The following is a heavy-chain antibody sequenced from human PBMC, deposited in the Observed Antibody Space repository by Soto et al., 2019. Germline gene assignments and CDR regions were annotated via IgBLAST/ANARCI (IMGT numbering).Heavy chain of an antibody. D-gene: IGHD6-25*01. Sequence: SQTLSLTCAISGDSVSSNSAAWNWIRQSPSRGLEWLGRTYYRSKWYNDYAVSVKSRITINPDTSKNQFSLQLNSVTPEDTAVYYCASGGRYWSGPADDYFFDYWGQGSLVTVSA. CDR2: TYYRSKWYN. J-gene: IGHJ4*02. CDR3: ASGGRYWSGPADDYFFDY. CDR1: GDSVSSNSAA. V-gene: IGHV6-1*01.